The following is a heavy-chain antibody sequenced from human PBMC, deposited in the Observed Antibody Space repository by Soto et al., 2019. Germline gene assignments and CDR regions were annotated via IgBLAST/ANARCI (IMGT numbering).Heavy chain of an antibody. V-gene: IGHV3-21*01. J-gene: IGHJ4*02. D-gene: IGHD6-6*01. CDR1: GFTFSTYT. Sequence: EVQLVESGGGLVKPGGSLRLSCAASGFTFSTYTMNWVRQAPGKGLEWVSSISNGNSYIFYADSVKGRFTISRDNAKNSLYLQMGSLRAEDTAVYYCARAYARSSPFDYWGQGTLVTVSS. CDR2: ISNGNSYI. CDR3: ARAYARSSPFDY.